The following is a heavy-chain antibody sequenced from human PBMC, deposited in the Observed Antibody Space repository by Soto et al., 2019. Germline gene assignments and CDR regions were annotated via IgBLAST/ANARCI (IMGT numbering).Heavy chain of an antibody. V-gene: IGHV2-5*02. D-gene: IGHD3-10*01. J-gene: IGHJ4*02. CDR3: ARVLFGLYYFDN. CDR2: TYWDDDK. CDR1: GFSLSTSGVG. Sequence: QITLKESGPTLVKPTQTLTLTCTFSGFSLSTSGVGVCWIRQPPGKALEWLALTYWDDDKRYSPSLKSRLTITKDTSKHRLVLSLTNMDPVDTATYYCARVLFGLYYFDNWGQGTLVTVSA.